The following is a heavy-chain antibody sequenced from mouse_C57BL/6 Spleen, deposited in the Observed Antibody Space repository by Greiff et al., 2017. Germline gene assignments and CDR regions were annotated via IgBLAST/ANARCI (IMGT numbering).Heavy chain of an antibody. Sequence: EVKLMESEGGLVQPGSSMKLSSTASGFTFSAYYMAWVRQVPEKGLEWVANINYDGSSTYYLDSLKSRFIISRDNAKNILYLQMSSLKSEDTATYYCARAPYDYGPFDYWGQGTTLTVSS. CDR2: INYDGSST. D-gene: IGHD2-4*01. CDR1: GFTFSAYY. V-gene: IGHV5-16*01. CDR3: ARAPYDYGPFDY. J-gene: IGHJ2*01.